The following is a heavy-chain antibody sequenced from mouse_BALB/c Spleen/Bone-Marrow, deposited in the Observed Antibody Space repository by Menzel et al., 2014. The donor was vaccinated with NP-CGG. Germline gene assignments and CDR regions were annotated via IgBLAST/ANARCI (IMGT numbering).Heavy chain of an antibody. D-gene: IGHD3-3*01. CDR1: GYTFTTYP. CDR2: INPSSGFT. V-gene: IGHV1-4*01. Sequence: QVQLKQSGAELARPGASVKMSCKASGYTFTTYPMNWVKQRPGQGLERIAYINPSSGFTNYNQKFKDKATLTADKSSSTAYMQLSSLTSEDSAVYYCTRRAAYYFDYWGQGAALTVSS. CDR3: TRRAAYYFDY. J-gene: IGHJ2*01.